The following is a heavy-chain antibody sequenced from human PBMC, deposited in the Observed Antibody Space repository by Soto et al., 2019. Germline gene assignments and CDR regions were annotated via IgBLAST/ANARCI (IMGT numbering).Heavy chain of an antibody. CDR2: IYYSGST. Sequence: SETLSLTCPVSGGSISSYYWSWIRQPPGKGLEWIGYIYYSGSTNYNPSLKSRVTISVDTSKNQFSLKLSSVTAADTAVYYCARYSTTVTTASWYFDLWGRGTLVTVSS. CDR3: ARYSTTVTTASWYFDL. CDR1: GGSISSYY. V-gene: IGHV4-59*08. D-gene: IGHD4-17*01. J-gene: IGHJ2*01.